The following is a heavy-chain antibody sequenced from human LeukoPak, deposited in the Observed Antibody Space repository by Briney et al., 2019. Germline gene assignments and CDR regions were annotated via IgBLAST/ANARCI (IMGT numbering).Heavy chain of an antibody. CDR2: IYYSGST. Sequence: SETLSLTCTVYGGSISSSSYYWGWIRQPPGKGLEWIGSIYYSGSTYYNPSLKSRVTISVDTSKNQFSLKLSSVTAADTAVYYCARDCSIAARTRYYFDYWGQGTLVTVSS. J-gene: IGHJ4*02. D-gene: IGHD6-6*01. CDR3: ARDCSIAARTRYYFDY. CDR1: GGSISSSSYY. V-gene: IGHV4-39*02.